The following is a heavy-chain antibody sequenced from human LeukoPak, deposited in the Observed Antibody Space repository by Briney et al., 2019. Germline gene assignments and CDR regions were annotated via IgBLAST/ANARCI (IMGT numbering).Heavy chain of an antibody. J-gene: IGHJ3*02. D-gene: IGHD3-22*01. CDR1: GGTFSSYA. V-gene: IGHV1-69*05. CDR2: TIPIFGTT. Sequence: ASVHVSCTASGGTFSSYAMSWVRPDPGQGREWMGGTIPIFGTTNYPQKFQGRVTVTTDESTSTAYMELSSLRSEDTAVYYCARAYYDSSGYYSNAFDIWGQGTMVTVSS. CDR3: ARAYYDSSGYYSNAFDI.